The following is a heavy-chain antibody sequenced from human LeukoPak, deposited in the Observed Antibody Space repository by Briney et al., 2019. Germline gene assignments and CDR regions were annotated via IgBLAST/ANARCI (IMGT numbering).Heavy chain of an antibody. J-gene: IGHJ6*02. Sequence: AQPGRSLRLSCTASGFTFSGYAMYWVRQAPGKGLEWVAVISNDGGQKYYADSVKGRFTISRDTSKNTVFLQVNSLRSEDTAMYYCAREGYDAYYYGWDVWGQGTTVTVSS. V-gene: IGHV3-30*04. D-gene: IGHD3-3*01. CDR2: ISNDGGQK. CDR3: AREGYDAYYYGWDV. CDR1: GFTFSGYA.